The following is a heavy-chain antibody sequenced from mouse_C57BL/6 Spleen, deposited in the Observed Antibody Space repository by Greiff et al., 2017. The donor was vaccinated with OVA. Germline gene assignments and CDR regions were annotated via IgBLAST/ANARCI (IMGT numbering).Heavy chain of an antibody. J-gene: IGHJ2*01. CDR2: IDPSDSET. Sequence: QVRLQQPGAELVRPGSSVKLSCKASGYTFTSYWMHWVKQRPIQGLEWIGNIDPSDSETHYNQKFKDKATLTVDKSSSTAYMQLSSLTSEDSAVYYCARGNYYGSKGYWGQGTTLTVSS. CDR1: GYTFTSYW. V-gene: IGHV1-52*01. D-gene: IGHD1-1*01. CDR3: ARGNYYGSKGY.